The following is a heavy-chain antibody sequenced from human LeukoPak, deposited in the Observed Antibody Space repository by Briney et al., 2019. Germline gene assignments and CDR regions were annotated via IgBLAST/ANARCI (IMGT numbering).Heavy chain of an antibody. V-gene: IGHV3-7*01. J-gene: IGHJ4*02. CDR1: GFTFSSYW. CDR2: IKQDGSEK. Sequence: GGSLRLSCAASGFTFSSYWMSWVRQAPGKGLEWVANIKQDGSEKYYVDSVKGRFTISRDNAKNSLYLQMNSLRAEDTAVYYCAREVARGFSYGFDYWGQGTLVTVSS. CDR3: AREVARGFSYGFDY. D-gene: IGHD5-18*01.